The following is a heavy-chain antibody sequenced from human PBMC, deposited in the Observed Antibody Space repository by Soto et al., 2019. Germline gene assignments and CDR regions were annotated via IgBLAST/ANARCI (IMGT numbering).Heavy chain of an antibody. J-gene: IGHJ4*02. V-gene: IGHV3-9*01. CDR2: ISWNSGSI. Sequence: GGSLRLSCAASGFTFDDYAMHWVRQAPGKGLEWVSGISWNSGSIGYADSVKGRFTISRDNAKNSLYLQMNSLRAEDTALYYCTKALDIVATITSSFDYWGQGTLVTVSS. CDR1: GFTFDDYA. CDR3: TKALDIVATITSSFDY. D-gene: IGHD5-12*01.